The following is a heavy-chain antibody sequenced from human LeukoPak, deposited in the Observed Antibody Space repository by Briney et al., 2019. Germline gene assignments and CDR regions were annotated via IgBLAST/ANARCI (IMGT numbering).Heavy chain of an antibody. CDR2: ISAYNGNT. D-gene: IGHD6-13*01. V-gene: IGHV1-18*01. J-gene: IGHJ4*02. CDR3: ASQDHSSSSSWYKIDY. CDR1: GYTFTSYG. Sequence: GASVKVSCKASGYTFTSYGISWVRQAPGQGLEWMGWISAYNGNTNCAQKLQGRVTMTTDTSTSTAYMELRSLRSDDTAVYYCASQDHSSSSSWYKIDYWGQGTLVTVSS.